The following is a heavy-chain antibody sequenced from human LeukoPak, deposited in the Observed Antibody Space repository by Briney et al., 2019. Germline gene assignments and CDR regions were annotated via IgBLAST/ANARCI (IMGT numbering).Heavy chain of an antibody. J-gene: IGHJ4*02. CDR2: INTNSGGT. D-gene: IGHD3-3*01. CDR1: GYTFSGYY. Sequence: ASVKVSCKASGYTFSGYYIHWVRQAPGQGLEWKGWINTNSGGTKYAQRFQGRVTMTRDTSISTAYMEVSRLRSDDTAVYFCASSRFLEWLYLLDYWGQGTLVTVSS. V-gene: IGHV1-2*02. CDR3: ASSRFLEWLYLLDY.